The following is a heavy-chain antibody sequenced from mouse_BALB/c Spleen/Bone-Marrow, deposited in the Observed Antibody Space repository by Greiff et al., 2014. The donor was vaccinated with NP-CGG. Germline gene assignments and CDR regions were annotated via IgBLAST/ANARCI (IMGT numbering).Heavy chain of an antibody. V-gene: IGHV1-80*01. J-gene: IGHJ2*01. Sequence: VKLQESGAELVRPGSSVKISCKSSGYVFSTYWINWVKQRPGQGPEWIGQIYPGDGDTDFNGKFKDKATLTADESSNTAYMQLSSLTSEDSAVYFCARGGISVDYWGQGTTLTVSS. CDR3: ARGGISVDY. CDR2: IYPGDGDT. CDR1: GYVFSTYW.